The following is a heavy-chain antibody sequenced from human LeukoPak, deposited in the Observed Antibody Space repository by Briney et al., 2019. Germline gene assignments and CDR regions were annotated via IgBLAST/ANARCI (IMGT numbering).Heavy chain of an antibody. CDR1: GFTFSSYA. CDR3: AKDEDTCYDICCYYYGMDV. D-gene: IGHD3-9*01. Sequence: SGGSLRLSCAASGFTFSSYAMSWVRQAPGKGLEWVSAISGSGGSTYYADSVKGRFTISRDNSKNTLYLQMNSLRAEDTAVYYCAKDEDTCYDICCYYYGMDVWGQGTTVTVSS. J-gene: IGHJ6*02. CDR2: ISGSGGST. V-gene: IGHV3-23*01.